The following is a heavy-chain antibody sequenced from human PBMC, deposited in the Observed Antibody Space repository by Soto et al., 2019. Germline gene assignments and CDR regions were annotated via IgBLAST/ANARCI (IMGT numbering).Heavy chain of an antibody. Sequence: EVQLVESGGGLVQPGGSLRLSCSASGFTFSSYRMNWVRQAPGKGLEWVSYISSSSSTIYYADSVKGRFTISRDNAKNSLYLQMSSLIAEDTAVYYCATWRSSWYDWACGIWGQGTMVTVSS. CDR3: ATWRSSWYDWACGI. V-gene: IGHV3-48*01. CDR1: GFTFSSYR. J-gene: IGHJ3*02. D-gene: IGHD6-13*01. CDR2: ISSSSSTI.